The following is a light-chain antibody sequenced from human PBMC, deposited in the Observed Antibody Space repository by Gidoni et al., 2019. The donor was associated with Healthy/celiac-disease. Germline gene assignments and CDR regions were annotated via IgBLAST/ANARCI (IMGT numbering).Light chain of an antibody. CDR2: DVS. Sequence: QSALTQPRSVSGSPGQSVTISCTGTSSDVGGYNYVSWYQQHPGKAPKLMIYDVSKRPSGVPDRFSGSKSGNTASLTISGLQADDEADYYCCSYGGSYTWVFDGGTKLTVL. CDR3: CSYGGSYTWV. V-gene: IGLV2-11*01. CDR1: SSDVGGYNY. J-gene: IGLJ3*02.